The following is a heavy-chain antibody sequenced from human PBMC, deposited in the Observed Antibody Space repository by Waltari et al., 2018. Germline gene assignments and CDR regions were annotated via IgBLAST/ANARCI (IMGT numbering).Heavy chain of an antibody. D-gene: IGHD6-6*01. CDR3: ARDRSGSSSRDYYYYYGMDV. J-gene: IGHJ6*02. Sequence: QVQLVQSGAEVKKPGASVKVSCKAAGYTFTSYGISWVRQAPGHGLEWMGWIIPICGTANYAQKFQGRVTITADKSTSTAYMELSSLRSEDTAVYYCARDRSGSSSRDYYYYYGMDVWGQGTTVTVSS. CDR2: IIPICGTA. V-gene: IGHV1-69*06. CDR1: GYTFTSYG.